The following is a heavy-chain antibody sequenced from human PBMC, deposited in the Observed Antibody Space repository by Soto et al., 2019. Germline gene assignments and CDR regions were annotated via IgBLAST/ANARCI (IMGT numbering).Heavy chain of an antibody. CDR2: IIPIFGTA. CDR3: ARSDYGDYDPNYYYYYGMDV. J-gene: IGHJ6*02. V-gene: IGHV1-69*06. Sequence: SVKVSCKASGGTFSSYAISWVRQAPGQGLEWMGGIIPIFGTANYAQKFQGRVTITADKSTSTAYMELSSLRSEDTAVYYCARSDYGDYDPNYYYYYGMDVWGQGTTVTVSS. CDR1: GGTFSSYA. D-gene: IGHD4-17*01.